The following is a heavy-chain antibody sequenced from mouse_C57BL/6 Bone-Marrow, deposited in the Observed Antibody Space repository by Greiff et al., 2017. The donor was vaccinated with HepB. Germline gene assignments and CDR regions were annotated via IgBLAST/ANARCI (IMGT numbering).Heavy chain of an antibody. CDR2: IYPANGNT. CDR3: ASYYGSSTYPGY. D-gene: IGHD1-1*01. CDR1: GFNIKNTY. Sequence: VQLQQSVAELVRPGASVKLSCTASGFNIKNTYMHWVKQRPEKGLEWIGRIYPANGNTKYAPKFQGKATITADTSSNKAYMQLSSLTSEDTAIYYCASYYGSSTYPGYWGQGTSVTVSS. V-gene: IGHV14-3*01. J-gene: IGHJ4*01.